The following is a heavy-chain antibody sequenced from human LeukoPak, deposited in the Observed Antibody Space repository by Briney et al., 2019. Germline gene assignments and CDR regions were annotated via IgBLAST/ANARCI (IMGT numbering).Heavy chain of an antibody. CDR2: ISSNGGST. CDR1: GFTFSSYA. CDR3: AKDPSDCSSTSCLYYFDY. V-gene: IGHV3-64D*06. D-gene: IGHD2-2*01. Sequence: GGSLRLSCSASGFTFSSYAMHWVRQAPGKGLEYVSAISSNGGSTYYADSVKGRFTISRDNSKNTLYLQMSSLRAEDTAVYYCAKDPSDCSSTSCLYYFDYWGQGTLVTVSS. J-gene: IGHJ4*02.